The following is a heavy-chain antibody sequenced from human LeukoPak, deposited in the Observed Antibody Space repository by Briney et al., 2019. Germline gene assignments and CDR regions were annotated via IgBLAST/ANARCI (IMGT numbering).Heavy chain of an antibody. Sequence: SETLSLTCTVSGDSISSYYWTWVRQLPGKGLEWIGYVYYDGSTYYHPSLQSRLAISVDTSKNQFSLNLTSVTAADTAVYYCVRGLTGYSYFFDYWGQGALVTVSS. CDR2: VYYDGST. J-gene: IGHJ4*02. CDR3: VRGLTGYSYFFDY. CDR1: GDSISSYY. V-gene: IGHV4-59*06. D-gene: IGHD1-20*01.